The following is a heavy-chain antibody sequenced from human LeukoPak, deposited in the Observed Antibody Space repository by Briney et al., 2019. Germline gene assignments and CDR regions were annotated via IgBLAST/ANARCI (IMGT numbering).Heavy chain of an antibody. CDR1: GYTFTGYY. CDR2: INPNSGGT. D-gene: IGHD1-26*01. V-gene: IGHV1-2*02. Sequence: ASVKVSCKASGYTFTGYYMHWVRQAPGQGLEWMGWINPNSGGTNYAQKFQGRVTMTTDTSTSTAYMELRSLRSDDTAVYYCARDRGVREFDYWGQGTLVTVSS. CDR3: ARDRGVREFDY. J-gene: IGHJ4*02.